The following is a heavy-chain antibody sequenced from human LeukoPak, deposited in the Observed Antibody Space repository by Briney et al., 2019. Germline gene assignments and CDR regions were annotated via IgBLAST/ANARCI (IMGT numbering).Heavy chain of an antibody. CDR2: ISYDGSNK. J-gene: IGHJ5*02. V-gene: IGHV3-30-3*01. Sequence: GGSLRPSCAASGFTFSSYAMHWVRQAPGKGLEWVAVISYDGSNKYYADSVKGRFTISRDNSKNTLYLQMNSLRAEDTAVYYCARNGIYQLHWVWFDPWGQGTLVTVSS. CDR3: ARNGIYQLHWVWFDP. D-gene: IGHD2-2*01. CDR1: GFTFSSYA.